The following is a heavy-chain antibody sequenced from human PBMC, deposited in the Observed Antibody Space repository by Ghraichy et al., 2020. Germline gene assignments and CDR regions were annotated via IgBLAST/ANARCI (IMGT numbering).Heavy chain of an antibody. CDR1: GFTFSDYS. CDR2: INRFSSTI. V-gene: IGHV3-48*01. Sequence: GESLNISCAASGFTFSDYSMNWVRQAPGKGLEWVAYINRFSSTIYYADSVKGRFTISRNNAKNSLYLQMNSLRAKDTAVYYCARDFIMVGSPSIRKDFDYWGQGTLVTVSS. CDR3: ARDFIMVGSPSIRKDFDY. J-gene: IGHJ4*02. D-gene: IGHD1-26*01.